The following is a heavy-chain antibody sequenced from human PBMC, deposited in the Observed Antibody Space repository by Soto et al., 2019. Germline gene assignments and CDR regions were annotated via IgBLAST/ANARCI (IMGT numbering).Heavy chain of an antibody. CDR3: ARYFMVRGVMSAFDL. V-gene: IGHV4-31*03. CDR2: IYYIGST. D-gene: IGHD3-10*01. Sequence: QVQLQESGPGLVKPSQTLSLTCTVSGGSISSGGYYWSWIRQHPGKGLEWIGYIYYIGSTYYNPSLKSRVTISVDTSKNQFSLKLSSVTAADTAVYYCARYFMVRGVMSAFDLWGQGTMVTVSS. CDR1: GGSISSGGYY. J-gene: IGHJ3*01.